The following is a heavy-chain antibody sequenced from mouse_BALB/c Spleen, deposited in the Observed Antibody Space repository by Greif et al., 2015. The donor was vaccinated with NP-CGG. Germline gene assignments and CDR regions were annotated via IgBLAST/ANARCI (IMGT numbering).Heavy chain of an antibody. V-gene: IGHV5-17*02. CDR1: GFTFSSFG. Sequence: EVMLVESGGGLVQPGGSRKLSCAASGFTFSSFGMHWVRQAPEKGLEWVAYISSGSSTIYYADTVKGRFTISRDNPKNTLFLQMTSLRSEDTAMCYCARLGNYEAGAMDYWGQGTSVTVSS. CDR2: ISSGSSTI. D-gene: IGHD2-1*01. J-gene: IGHJ4*01. CDR3: ARLGNYEAGAMDY.